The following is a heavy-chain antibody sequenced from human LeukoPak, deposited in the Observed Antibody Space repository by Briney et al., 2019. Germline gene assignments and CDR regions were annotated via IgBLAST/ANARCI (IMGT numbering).Heavy chain of an antibody. CDR1: GYPLSELP. D-gene: IGHD5-18*01. V-gene: IGHV1-24*01. CDR3: ATEGLQLWLYY. CDR2: FDPDGGDR. J-gene: IGHJ4*02. Sequence: ASVKVSCKISGYPLSELPVHWVRQAPGKGLEWMGTFDPDGGDRIYPQKFQGRVTVTEDAATDTAYMELSGLRSEDTAVYYCATEGLQLWLYYWGQGTLVTVSS.